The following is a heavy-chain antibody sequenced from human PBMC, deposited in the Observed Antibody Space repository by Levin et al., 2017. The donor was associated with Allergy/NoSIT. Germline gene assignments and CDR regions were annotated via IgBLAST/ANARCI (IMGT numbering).Heavy chain of an antibody. D-gene: IGHD1-26*01. CDR2: ISWNSGSI. Sequence: SLKISCAASGFTFDDYAMHWVRQAPGKGLEWVSGISWNSGSIGYADSVKGRFTISRDNAKNSLYLQMNSLRAEDTALYYCAKVVPSYYYYYGMDVWGQGTTVTVSS. J-gene: IGHJ6*02. V-gene: IGHV3-9*01. CDR3: AKVVPSYYYYYGMDV. CDR1: GFTFDDYA.